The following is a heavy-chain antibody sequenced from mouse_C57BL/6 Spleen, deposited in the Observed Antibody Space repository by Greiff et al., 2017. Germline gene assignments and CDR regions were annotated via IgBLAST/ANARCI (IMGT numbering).Heavy chain of an antibody. CDR1: GYTFTSYT. CDR3: ARYRNLAMDY. Sequence: QVQLQQSGAELARPGASVKMSCKASGYTFTSYTMHWVKQRTGQGLEWIGYINPSSGYTKYNQKFKDKATLTADKSSSTAYMQLSSLTSEDSAVYYCARYRNLAMDYWGQGTSVTVSS. D-gene: IGHD2-1*01. CDR2: INPSSGYT. V-gene: IGHV1-4*01. J-gene: IGHJ4*01.